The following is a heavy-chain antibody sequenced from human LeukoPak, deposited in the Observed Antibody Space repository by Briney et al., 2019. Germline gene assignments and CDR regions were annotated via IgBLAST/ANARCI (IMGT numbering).Heavy chain of an antibody. V-gene: IGHV3-30-3*01. J-gene: IGHJ4*02. CDR3: AKIGGLVPTDYFDY. CDR2: ISYDGSDK. D-gene: IGHD6-19*01. Sequence: GTSLRLSCAASGFTFSSYAMHWVRQAPGKGLECVALISYDGSDKHYADSVKGRFTISRDNSKNTLYLQMNSLRAEDTAVYYCAKIGGLVPTDYFDYWGQGTLVTVSS. CDR1: GFTFSSYA.